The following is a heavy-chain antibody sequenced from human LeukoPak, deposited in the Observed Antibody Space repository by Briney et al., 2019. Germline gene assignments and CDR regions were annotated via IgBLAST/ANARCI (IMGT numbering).Heavy chain of an antibody. J-gene: IGHJ4*02. D-gene: IGHD6-25*01. Sequence: ASVKVSCRASGYTFTGYFMHWVRQAPGQGLEWMGWIDPNSGGTSYLQNFQGRVTMTRDTSISTAYMDLSRLRSDDTAVYYCARGRPGDYFDYWGQGTLVTVSS. V-gene: IGHV1-2*02. CDR3: ARGRPGDYFDY. CDR2: IDPNSGGT. CDR1: GYTFTGYF.